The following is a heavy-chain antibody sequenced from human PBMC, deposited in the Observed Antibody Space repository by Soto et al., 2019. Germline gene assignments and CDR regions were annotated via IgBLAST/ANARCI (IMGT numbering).Heavy chain of an antibody. D-gene: IGHD6-6*01. CDR2: INRSGST. Sequence: SETLSLTSAVYDGSFRGYEGSWIRQSPGKGLEWIGEINRSGSTNYNPSLKSRVTISVDTSKNQFSLKVTSVTDADTAVYYCARRPDGFDIWGQGTMVTVSS. V-gene: IGHV4-34*01. CDR3: ARRPDGFDI. J-gene: IGHJ3*02. CDR1: DGSFRGYE.